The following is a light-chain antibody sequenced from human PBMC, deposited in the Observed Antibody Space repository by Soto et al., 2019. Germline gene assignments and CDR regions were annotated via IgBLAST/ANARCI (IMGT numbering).Light chain of an antibody. J-gene: IGKJ2*01. CDR2: AAS. CDR1: QGISSY. CDR3: QQLDSSPYT. V-gene: IGKV1-9*01. Sequence: DIQLTQSPSFLSASVGDRVTITCRASQGISSYLAWYQQKPGKAPKLLIYAASTLQTGVPSRFSGSGSGTEFTLTISSLQPEDFATYYCQQLDSSPYTFGHGTKLEIK.